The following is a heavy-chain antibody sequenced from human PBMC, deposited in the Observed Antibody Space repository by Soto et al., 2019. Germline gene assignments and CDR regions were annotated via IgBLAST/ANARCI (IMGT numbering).Heavy chain of an antibody. CDR3: ARDTYLDSSGPTYYYYYGIDG. D-gene: IGHD3-22*01. CDR2: ISYDGGKK. V-gene: IGHV3-30-3*01. CDR1: GFTFTDYA. J-gene: IGHJ6*02. Sequence: QVQLVESGGGVVQPGRSLRLSCAASGFTFTDYALHWVRQAPGKGLEWVAVISYDGGKKYYADSVKGRFTISRDNSKNTVYLQMNSLRDEDTAVYYCARDTYLDSSGPTYYYYYGIDGWGQGTTVTVSS.